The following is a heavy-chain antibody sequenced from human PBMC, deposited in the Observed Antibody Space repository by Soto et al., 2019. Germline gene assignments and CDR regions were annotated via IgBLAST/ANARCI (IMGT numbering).Heavy chain of an antibody. Sequence: QVQLQESGPGLVKPSGTLSLTCAVSGGSISSSHWWTWVRQSPGKGLEYIGEISPSGTSNSNPSLKSRVTLSVDKSKTHFSLTLTSVTAADTAVYYCARVVLTITRGAFDAWGQGTLVIVSS. CDR3: ARVVLTITRGAFDA. J-gene: IGHJ3*01. CDR2: ISPSGTS. D-gene: IGHD3-9*01. CDR1: GGSISSSHW. V-gene: IGHV4-4*02.